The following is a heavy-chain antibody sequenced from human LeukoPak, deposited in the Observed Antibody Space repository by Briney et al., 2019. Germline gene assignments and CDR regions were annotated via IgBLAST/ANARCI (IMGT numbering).Heavy chain of an antibody. CDR2: IDPSDSFI. J-gene: IGHJ5*01. D-gene: IGHD6-19*01. CDR3: ARQPPRGYNSAWFDS. Sequence: ESLKISCQDXGYRFPNFWLTWVRQLPGKGLEWMGRIDPSDSFINYNPSFQGRVTISADKSSNTAYLQWSSLKASDTAVYYCARQPPRGYNSAWFDSWGQGTLVTVSS. V-gene: IGHV5-10-1*01. CDR1: GYRFPNFW.